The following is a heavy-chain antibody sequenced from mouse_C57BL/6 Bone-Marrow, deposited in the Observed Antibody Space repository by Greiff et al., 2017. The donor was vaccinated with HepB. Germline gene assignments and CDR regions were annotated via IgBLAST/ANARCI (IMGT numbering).Heavy chain of an antibody. CDR3: TGEGGGIYDGYYEAY. CDR1: GYTFTSYW. Sequence: VQLQQSGTVLARPGASVKMSCKTSGYTFTSYWMHWVKQRPGQGLEWIGAIYPGNSDTSYNQKFKGKAKLTAVTSASTAYMELSSLTNEDSAIYDCTGEGGGIYDGYYEAYWGQGTLVTVSA. J-gene: IGHJ3*01. D-gene: IGHD2-3*01. V-gene: IGHV1-5*01. CDR2: IYPGNSDT.